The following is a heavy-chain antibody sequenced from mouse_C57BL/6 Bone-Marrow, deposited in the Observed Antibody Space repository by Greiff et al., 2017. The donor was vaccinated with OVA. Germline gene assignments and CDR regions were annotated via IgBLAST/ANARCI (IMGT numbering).Heavy chain of an antibody. CDR1: GYAFSSSW. V-gene: IGHV1-82*01. Sequence: VHLVESGPELVKPGASVKISCKASGYAFSSSWMNWVKQRPGKGLEWIGRIYPGDGDTNYNGKFKGKATLTADKSSSTAYMQLSSLTSEDSAVYFCARGPLHYYGSSFDYWGQGTTLTVSS. CDR3: ARGPLHYYGSSFDY. CDR2: IYPGDGDT. J-gene: IGHJ2*01. D-gene: IGHD1-1*01.